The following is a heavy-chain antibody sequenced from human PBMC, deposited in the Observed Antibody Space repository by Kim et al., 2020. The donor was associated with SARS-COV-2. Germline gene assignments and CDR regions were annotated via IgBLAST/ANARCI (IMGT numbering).Heavy chain of an antibody. D-gene: IGHD3-9*01. J-gene: IGHJ4*02. V-gene: IGHV1-24*01. CDR3: ATASNYDILTGYSHPPDY. CDR1: GSTLTELS. CDR2: FDPEDGET. Sequence: ASVKVSCKVSGSTLTELSMHWVRQAPGKGLEWMGGFDPEDGETIYAQKFQGRVTMTEDTSTDTAYMELSSLRSEDTAVYYCATASNYDILTGYSHPPDYWGQGTLVTVSS.